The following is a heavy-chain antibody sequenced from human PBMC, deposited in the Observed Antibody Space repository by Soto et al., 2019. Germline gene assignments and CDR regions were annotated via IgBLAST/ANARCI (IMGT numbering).Heavy chain of an antibody. Sequence: GGSLSLSCAASGFTFSSYAMSWVRQAPGKGLEWVSAISGSGGSTYYSDSVKGRFTTSRDNSNNTLYLQMNSLRAEDTAVYYCATQLGGVIVIVVALDIWGQGTMVTVSS. V-gene: IGHV3-23*01. J-gene: IGHJ3*02. CDR2: ISGSGGST. CDR3: ATQLGGVIVIVVALDI. CDR1: GFTFSSYA. D-gene: IGHD3-16*02.